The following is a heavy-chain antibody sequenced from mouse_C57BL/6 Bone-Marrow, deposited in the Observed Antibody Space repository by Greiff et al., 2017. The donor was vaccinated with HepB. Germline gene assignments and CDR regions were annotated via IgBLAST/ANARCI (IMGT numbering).Heavy chain of an antibody. V-gene: IGHV2-9-1*01. Sequence: VKLVESGPGLVAPSQSLSITCTVSGFSLTSYAISWVRQPPGKGLEWLGVIWTGGGTNYNSALKSRLSISKDNSKSQVFLKMNSLQTDDTARYYCARGPLYYDYDYAMDYWGQGTSVTVSS. CDR1: GFSLTSYA. D-gene: IGHD2-4*01. J-gene: IGHJ4*01. CDR2: IWTGGGT. CDR3: ARGPLYYDYDYAMDY.